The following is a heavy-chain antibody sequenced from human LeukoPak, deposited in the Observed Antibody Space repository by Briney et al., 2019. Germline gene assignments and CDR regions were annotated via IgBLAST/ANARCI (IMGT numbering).Heavy chain of an antibody. CDR3: ARDRSPVVPAAD. CDR2: IKQDGSEK. D-gene: IGHD2-2*01. Sequence: ETLSLTCTVSGGSISSYYWSWVRQAPGKGLEWVASIKQDGSEKDYVDSVKGRFTISRDNAKNSLYLQMNSLRAEDTAVYYCARDRSPVVPAADWGQGTLVTVSS. CDR1: GGSISSYY. V-gene: IGHV3-7*01. J-gene: IGHJ4*02.